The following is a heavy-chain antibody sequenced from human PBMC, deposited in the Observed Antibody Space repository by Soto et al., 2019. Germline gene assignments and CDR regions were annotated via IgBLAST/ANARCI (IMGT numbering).Heavy chain of an antibody. J-gene: IGHJ4*02. V-gene: IGHV3-15*01. D-gene: IGHD2-8*02. CDR1: GFTLSQAW. CDR3: SKDPPGH. Sequence: GGSLRLSCAASGFTLSQAWLSWDRQAPGKGLEWVGRIKSKTDGRTTDYAAPGKGRFTISRDDENNTLYLKMNSLKTEDTAVYYCSKDPPGHWGQGHRVTASS. CDR2: IKSKTDGRTT.